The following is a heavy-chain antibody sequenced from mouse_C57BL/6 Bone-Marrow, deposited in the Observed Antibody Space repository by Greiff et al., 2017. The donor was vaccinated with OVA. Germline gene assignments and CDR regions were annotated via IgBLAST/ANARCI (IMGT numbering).Heavy chain of an antibody. CDR2: ISNGGGST. V-gene: IGHV5-12*01. J-gene: IGHJ4*01. CDR3: AREAYSNYAMDY. Sequence: EVKLVESGGGLVQPGGSLKLSCAASGFTFSDYYMYWVRQTPEKRLEWVAYISNGGGSTYYPDTVKGRFTISRDNAKNTLYLQMSRLKSEDTAMYYCAREAYSNYAMDYWGQGTSVTVSS. CDR1: GFTFSDYY. D-gene: IGHD2-5*01.